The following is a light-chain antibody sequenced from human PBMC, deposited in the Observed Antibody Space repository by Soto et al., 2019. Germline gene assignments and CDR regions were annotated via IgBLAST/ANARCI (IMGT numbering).Light chain of an antibody. CDR3: QQYGTSPT. CDR2: RAS. CDR1: QSFSSGY. Sequence: DIVLRQSPGTLSLSPVERATLSCRASQSFSSGYLAWYQQKPGQAPKLLIYRASSRATGIPDRFSGSGSGTDFTLTISRLEPEDFANYYCQQYGTSPTFGQGTKVDIK. V-gene: IGKV3-20*01. J-gene: IGKJ1*01.